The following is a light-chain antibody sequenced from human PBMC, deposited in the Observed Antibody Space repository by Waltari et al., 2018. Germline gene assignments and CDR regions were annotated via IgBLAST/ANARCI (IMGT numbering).Light chain of an antibody. CDR2: AAS. CDR3: QQANSFPLT. J-gene: IGKJ4*01. CDR1: QGISSW. Sequence: DIQMTQSPSSVSASVGDRVTITCRVSQGISSWLARYQQKPGKAPKHLIYAASSLQIGVPSRFSGSGSGTDFTLTISSLQPEDFATYYCQQANSFPLTFGGGTKVEIK. V-gene: IGKV1-12*01.